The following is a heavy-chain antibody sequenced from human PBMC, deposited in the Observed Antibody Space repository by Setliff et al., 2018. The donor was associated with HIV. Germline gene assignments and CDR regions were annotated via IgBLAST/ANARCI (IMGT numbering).Heavy chain of an antibody. Sequence: ASVKVSCKVSGYTLTELSIHWVRQAPGKGLEWMGGFAPEYDKTFYAQKFQGRVTLTRNTSIGTAYMEVSSLGSDDTAVYYCARAFGPLDWGQGTLVTVSS. D-gene: IGHD3-16*01. CDR1: GYTLTELS. CDR3: ARAFGPLD. V-gene: IGHV1-24*01. CDR2: FAPEYDKT. J-gene: IGHJ4*02.